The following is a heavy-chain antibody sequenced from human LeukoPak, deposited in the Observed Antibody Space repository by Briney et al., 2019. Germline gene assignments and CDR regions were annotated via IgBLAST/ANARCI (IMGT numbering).Heavy chain of an antibody. Sequence: GGSLRLSCAASGFTFSSYEMNWVRQAPGKGLEWVSYISSSGSTIYYADSVKGRFTISRDNAKNSLYLQMNSLRAEDTAVYYCVLFGYDYYFDYWGQGTLVTVSS. CDR2: ISSSGSTI. J-gene: IGHJ4*02. D-gene: IGHD5-12*01. CDR1: GFTFSSYE. CDR3: VLFGYDYYFDY. V-gene: IGHV3-48*03.